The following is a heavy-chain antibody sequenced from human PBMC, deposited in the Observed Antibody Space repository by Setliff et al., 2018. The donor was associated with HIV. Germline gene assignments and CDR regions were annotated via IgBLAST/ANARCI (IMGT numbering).Heavy chain of an antibody. CDR3: HSGYDTEEQSYFDY. D-gene: IGHD5-12*01. CDR1: GFTFDRFR. J-gene: IGHJ4*02. CDR2: VNRDGSST. Sequence: GGSLRLSCAASGFTFDRFRMHWVRRAPGKGLVWVSRVNRDGSSTTYADSVKDRFTISRDNAKNTLYLQMNNLRAEDTGVYYCHSGYDTEEQSYFDYWGQGALVTVSS. V-gene: IGHV3-74*01.